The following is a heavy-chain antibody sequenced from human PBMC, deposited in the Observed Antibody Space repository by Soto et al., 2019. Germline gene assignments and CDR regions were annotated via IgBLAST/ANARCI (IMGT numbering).Heavy chain of an antibody. J-gene: IGHJ4*02. V-gene: IGHV1-3*05. CDR1: GYIFTSYA. Sequence: QVQLVQSGAEEKKPGASVKVSCKASGYIFTSYAMQWARQAPGQRLEWMGWINAGNGNTKYSQKFQGRVTITRDTSASTAYMELSSLRFEDTAVYYCARDFNYGSGDYWGQGTLVTVSS. CDR2: INAGNGNT. D-gene: IGHD3-10*01. CDR3: ARDFNYGSGDY.